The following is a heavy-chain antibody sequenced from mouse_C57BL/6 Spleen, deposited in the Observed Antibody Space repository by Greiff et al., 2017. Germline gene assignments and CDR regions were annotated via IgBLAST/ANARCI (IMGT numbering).Heavy chain of an antibody. D-gene: IGHD2-5*01. CDR3: ARTYYSNYYAMDY. Sequence: EVKVVESGGGLVKPGGSLKLSCAASGFTFSDYGMHWVRQAPEQGLEWVAYISSGSSTISYADTVKGRFTISRDNAKNTLFLQMTSLRSEDTAMYYCARTYYSNYYAMDYWGQGTSVTVSS. J-gene: IGHJ4*01. CDR1: GFTFSDYG. V-gene: IGHV5-17*01. CDR2: ISSGSSTI.